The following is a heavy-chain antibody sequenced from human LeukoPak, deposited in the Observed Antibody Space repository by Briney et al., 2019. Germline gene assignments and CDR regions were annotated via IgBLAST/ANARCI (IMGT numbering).Heavy chain of an antibody. CDR2: INPADSDT. J-gene: IGHJ4*02. D-gene: IGHD2-21*02. Sequence: GESLKISCKGSGYSFTNYWIAWVRQMPGKGLEWMGIINPADSDTRYGPSFQGQVTISADKSISTAYLQWSGLKASDTAMYYCARRLTLAYFDHWGQGTLVTVSS. CDR3: ARRLTLAYFDH. CDR1: GYSFTNYW. V-gene: IGHV5-51*01.